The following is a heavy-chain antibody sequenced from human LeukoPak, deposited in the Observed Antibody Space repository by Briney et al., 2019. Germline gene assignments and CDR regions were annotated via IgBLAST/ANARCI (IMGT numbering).Heavy chain of an antibody. V-gene: IGHV3-30*03. CDR2: ISYHGTNK. J-gene: IGHJ4*02. D-gene: IGHD5-12*01. CDR3: ARDHIVATISDY. CDR1: GFTFSSYG. Sequence: GGSLRLSCAASGFTFSSYGVHWVRQAPGKGLGWVAVISYHGTNKYYADSVKGRFTISRDNAKNSLYLQMNSLRAEDTALYYCARDHIVATISDYWGQGTLVTVSS.